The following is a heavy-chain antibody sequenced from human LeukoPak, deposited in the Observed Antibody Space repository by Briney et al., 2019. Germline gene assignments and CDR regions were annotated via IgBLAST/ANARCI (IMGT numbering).Heavy chain of an antibody. J-gene: IGHJ6*02. D-gene: IGHD2-21*02. V-gene: IGHV3-23*01. Sequence: GGSLRLSCAASGFTFSSYAMSWVRQAPGKGLEWVSAISGSGGNTHYADSVKGRFTISGDNSKNTLYLQMNSLRAEDTAVYYCAKNPSDSIFYGMDVWGQGTTVTVSS. CDR1: GFTFSSYA. CDR3: AKNPSDSIFYGMDV. CDR2: ISGSGGNT.